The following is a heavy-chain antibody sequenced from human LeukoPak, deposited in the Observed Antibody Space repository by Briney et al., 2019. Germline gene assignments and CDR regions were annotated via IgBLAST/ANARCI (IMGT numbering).Heavy chain of an antibody. CDR3: ATDIMEGQWLGHFEY. D-gene: IGHD6-19*01. V-gene: IGHV3-43D*03. CDR2: ISWDGGST. Sequence: PGGSLRLSCAASGFTFDDYAMHWVRQAPGKGLEWVSLISWDGGSTYYADSVKGRFTISRDNSKNSLYLQMNSLRAEDTALYYCATDIMEGQWLGHFEYWGQGTLVTVSS. CDR1: GFTFDDYA. J-gene: IGHJ4*02.